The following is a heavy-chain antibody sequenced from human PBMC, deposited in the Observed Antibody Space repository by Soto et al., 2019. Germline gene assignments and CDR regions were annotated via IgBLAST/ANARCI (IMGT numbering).Heavy chain of an antibody. Sequence: ASVKVSCKASGYTFTSYAMHWVRQAPGQRLEWMGWINAGNGNTKYSQKFQDRVTITRDTSASTAYMELSSLRSEDTAVYYCARADYSWIGNWFDPWGQGTLVTV. CDR3: ARADYSWIGNWFDP. V-gene: IGHV1-3*01. D-gene: IGHD4-4*01. CDR1: GYTFTSYA. J-gene: IGHJ5*02. CDR2: INAGNGNT.